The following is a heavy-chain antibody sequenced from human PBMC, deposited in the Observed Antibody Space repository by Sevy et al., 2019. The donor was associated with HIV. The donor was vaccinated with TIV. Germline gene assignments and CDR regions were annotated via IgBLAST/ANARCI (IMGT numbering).Heavy chain of an antibody. D-gene: IGHD2-8*01. CDR1: GFTFNIYS. J-gene: IGHJ4*02. Sequence: GESLKISCAASGFTFNIYSMSWVRQTPGKGLEWVATLSFGCGKINHADSVNGRFTMSRDDSKNAVYLQMNNLRVEDTAIYYCAREGCTKPHDYWGQGTLVTVSS. V-gene: IGHV3-23*01. CDR3: AREGCTKPHDY. CDR2: LSFGCGKI.